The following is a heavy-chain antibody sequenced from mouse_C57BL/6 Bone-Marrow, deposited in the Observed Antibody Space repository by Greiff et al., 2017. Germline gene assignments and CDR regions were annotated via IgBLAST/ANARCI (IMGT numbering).Heavy chain of an antibody. V-gene: IGHV14-3*01. D-gene: IGHD2-4*01. CDR1: GFNIKNTY. J-gene: IGHJ3*01. Sequence: VTLKVSVAELVRPGASVKLSCTASGFNIKNTYMHWVQQSPEQGLQWIGTIGPASGNTKYAPKFQGKATITADTYSNTAYLQLSSLTSEDTAIYYCALDYPWFAYWGQATLVTVSA. CDR2: IGPASGNT. CDR3: ALDYPWFAY.